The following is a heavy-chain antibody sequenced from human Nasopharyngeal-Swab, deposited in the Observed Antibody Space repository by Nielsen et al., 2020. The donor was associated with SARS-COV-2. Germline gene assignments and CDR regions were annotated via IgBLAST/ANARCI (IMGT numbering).Heavy chain of an antibody. J-gene: IGHJ6*03. V-gene: IGHV3-43*01. CDR1: GFTFDDYT. D-gene: IGHD4-17*01. Sequence: GESLKIPCAASGFTFDDYTMHWVRQAPGKGLEWVSLISWDGGSTYYADSVKGRFTISRDNSKNSLYLQMNSLRTEDTALYYCAKEGTYGYYMDVWGKGTTVTVSS. CDR3: AKEGTYGYYMDV. CDR2: ISWDGGST.